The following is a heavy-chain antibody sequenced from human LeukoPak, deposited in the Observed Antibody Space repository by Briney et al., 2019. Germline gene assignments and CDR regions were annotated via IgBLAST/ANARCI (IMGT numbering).Heavy chain of an antibody. CDR1: GYGVS. D-gene: IGHD6-19*01. J-gene: IGHJ3*01. Sequence: ASVKVSCKASGYGVSWVRQAPGQGLEWMGWINPNSGGTNYAQKFQGRVTMTRDTSISTAYMELSRLRSDDTAVYYCASPRLVPLDAFDLWGQGTMVTVSS. CDR2: INPNSGGT. V-gene: IGHV1-2*02. CDR3: ASPRLVPLDAFDL.